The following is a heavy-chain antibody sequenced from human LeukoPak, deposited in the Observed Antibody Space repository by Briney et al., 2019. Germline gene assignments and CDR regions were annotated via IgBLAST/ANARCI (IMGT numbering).Heavy chain of an antibody. Sequence: ASVKVSCKASGYTFTTFEISWVRQAPGQGLEWMGWVNPSSGDTGYAQQIQGRVNLTRNTAIATAYMELSSLKSEDTAVYYCARVDTGLTYWGQGTLIIVSS. D-gene: IGHD2-8*02. CDR2: VNPSSGDT. CDR3: ARVDTGLTY. CDR1: GYTFTTFE. V-gene: IGHV1-8*02. J-gene: IGHJ4*02.